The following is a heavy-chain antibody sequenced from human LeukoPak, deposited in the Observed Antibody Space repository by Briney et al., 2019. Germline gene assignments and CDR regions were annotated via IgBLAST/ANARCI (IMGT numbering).Heavy chain of an antibody. V-gene: IGHV3-21*04. CDR1: GFTFSSYS. J-gene: IGHJ4*02. Sequence: PGGSLRLSCTASGFTFSSYSLNWVRQAPGKGLEWVSSVSTGSNYIYYADSVKGRFTISRDNSKNTLYLQMNSLRAEDTAVYYCAKDISVPYYYGSGSPDYWGQGTLVTVSS. D-gene: IGHD3-10*01. CDR3: AKDISVPYYYGSGSPDY. CDR2: VSTGSNYI.